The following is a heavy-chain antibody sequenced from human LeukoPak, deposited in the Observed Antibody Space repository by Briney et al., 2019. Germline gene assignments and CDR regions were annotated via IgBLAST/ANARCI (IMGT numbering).Heavy chain of an antibody. V-gene: IGHV1-18*01. CDR3: ASGGMVRGVIPPFDY. D-gene: IGHD3-10*01. CDR1: GYTVTSYG. Sequence: ASVKVSCKASGYTVTSYGISWVRQAPGQGLEWMGWISAYNGNTNYAQKLQGRVSMTTDTSASTAYMELRSLRSDDTAVYYCASGGMVRGVIPPFDYWGQGTLVTVSS. J-gene: IGHJ4*02. CDR2: ISAYNGNT.